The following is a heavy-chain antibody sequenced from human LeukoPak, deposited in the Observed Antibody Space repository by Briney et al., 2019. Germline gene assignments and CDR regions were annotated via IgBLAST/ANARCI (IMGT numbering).Heavy chain of an antibody. J-gene: IGHJ4*02. D-gene: IGHD6-19*01. CDR1: GYTFTSYD. V-gene: IGHV1-8*03. Sequence: ASVKVSCKASGYTFTSYDINWVRQATGQGLEWMGWMNPNSGNTGYAQKFQGRVTITRNTSISTAYMELSSLRSEDTAVYYCARSSSGWYGQRVFDYWGQGTVVTVSS. CDR2: MNPNSGNT. CDR3: ARSSSGWYGQRVFDY.